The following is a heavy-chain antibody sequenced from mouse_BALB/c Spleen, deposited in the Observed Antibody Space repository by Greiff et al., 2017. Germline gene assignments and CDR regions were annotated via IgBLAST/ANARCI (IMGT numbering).Heavy chain of an antibody. CDR1: GYTFSSYW. D-gene: IGHD1-1*01. Sequence: VQLQQSGTVLARPGASVKMSCKASGYTFSSYWMHWVKKRPGQGLEWIGAIYPGNSDTSSNQKFKGKAKLTAVTSTSTAYMELSSLTNEDSAVYYCTRRDYGSSYGGFAYWGQGTLVTVSA. J-gene: IGHJ3*01. V-gene: IGHV1-5*01. CDR2: IYPGNSDT. CDR3: TRRDYGSSYGGFAY.